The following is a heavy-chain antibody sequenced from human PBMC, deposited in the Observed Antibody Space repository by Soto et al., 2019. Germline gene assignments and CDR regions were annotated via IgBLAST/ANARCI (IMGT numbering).Heavy chain of an antibody. CDR3: AKPQIARHYYYGMEV. Sequence: QVQLVQSGAEVKKPGASVTVSCKASGYTFTSFYMHWVRQAPGQGLEWMGIINPSGTTTDYAQKFQGRVTMTRDTSTSTDYMELSSLTSEDTAVYYCAKPQIARHYYYGMEVWGQGTAVTVSS. J-gene: IGHJ6*02. V-gene: IGHV1-46*01. CDR2: INPSGTTT. CDR1: GYTFTSFY.